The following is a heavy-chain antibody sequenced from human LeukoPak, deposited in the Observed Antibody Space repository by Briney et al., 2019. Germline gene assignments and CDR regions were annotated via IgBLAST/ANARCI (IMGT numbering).Heavy chain of an antibody. J-gene: IGHJ2*01. D-gene: IGHD4-17*01. Sequence: PSETLSVTCAVSGGSISSGGYSWSWIRQPPGKGLEWIGYIYHSGSTYYNPSLKSRVTISVDRSKNQFSLKLSSVTAVDTAVYYCARDRVGGDYGLYFDLWGRGTLVTISS. CDR1: GGSISSGGYS. CDR2: IYHSGST. CDR3: ARDRVGGDYGLYFDL. V-gene: IGHV4-30-2*01.